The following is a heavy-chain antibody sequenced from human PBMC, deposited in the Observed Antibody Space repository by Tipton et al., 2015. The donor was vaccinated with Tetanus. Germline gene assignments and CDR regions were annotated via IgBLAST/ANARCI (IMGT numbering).Heavy chain of an antibody. J-gene: IGHJ5*02. V-gene: IGHV4-39*01. CDR3: ARHLYGYWFDP. CDR2: IYFEGST. Sequence: TLSLTCTVSGGSIIDKKHYWGWIRQPPGKGLEWIASIYFEGSTYYSPSLKSRLTIDVDTSQNLFSLKLTSVTAADTAVYYCARHLYGYWFDPWGREPWSPSPQ. D-gene: IGHD2/OR15-2a*01. CDR1: GGSIIDKKHY.